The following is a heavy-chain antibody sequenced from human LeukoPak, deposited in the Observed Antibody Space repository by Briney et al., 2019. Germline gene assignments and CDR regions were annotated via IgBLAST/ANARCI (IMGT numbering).Heavy chain of an antibody. J-gene: IGHJ4*02. Sequence: ASVKVSCKASGYTFTGYYIHWVRQAPGQGLEWMAFINPDSGDSYSAPKFQGRVTMTRDTSISTASMEVNWLTSDDTAVYYCATGVATAFTYWGQGTLVIVSS. D-gene: IGHD5-12*01. V-gene: IGHV1-2*02. CDR2: INPDSGDS. CDR3: ATGVATAFTY. CDR1: GYTFTGYY.